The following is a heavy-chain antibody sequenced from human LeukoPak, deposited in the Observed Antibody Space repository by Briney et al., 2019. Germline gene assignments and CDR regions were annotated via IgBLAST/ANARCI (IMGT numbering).Heavy chain of an antibody. CDR2: ISSSSSYI. CDR1: GFTFSSYS. D-gene: IGHD6-19*01. Sequence: PGGSLRLSCAASGFTFSSYSMNWVRQAPGKGLEWVSSISSSSSYIYYADSVKGRFTISRDNSKNTLYLQMNSLRAEDTAVYYCAKDRVAVAGTMTLFDPWGQGTLVTVSS. CDR3: AKDRVAVAGTMTLFDP. V-gene: IGHV3-21*04. J-gene: IGHJ5*02.